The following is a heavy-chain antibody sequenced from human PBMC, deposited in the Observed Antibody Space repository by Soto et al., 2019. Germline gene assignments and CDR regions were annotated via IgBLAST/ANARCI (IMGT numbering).Heavy chain of an antibody. CDR1: GFTFSFYA. V-gene: IGHV3-30*04. J-gene: IGHJ3*01. CDR2: ISYAGRQM. CDR3: ASISHFRPVIHAMPVAGSRDATFDL. Sequence: QVQLVESGGGVVQPGGSLRLSCAASGFTFSFYAMHWVRQAPGTGLEWVAVISYAGRQMFFTESVKGRISISRDNSKNTLFLQLDSLRPEYTAVYDGASISHFRPVIHAMPVAGSRDATFDLWGQGTLVTVSS. D-gene: IGHD6-19*01.